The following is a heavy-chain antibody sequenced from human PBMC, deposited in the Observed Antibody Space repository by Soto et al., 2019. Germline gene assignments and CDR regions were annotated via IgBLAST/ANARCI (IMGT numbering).Heavy chain of an antibody. CDR3: AKRLYSSSSWVGYYYYGMDV. CDR1: GFTFSSYA. J-gene: IGHJ6*02. CDR2: ISGSGGST. Sequence: EVQLLESGGGLVQPGGSLRLSCAASGFTFSSYAMSWVRQAPGKGLEWVSAISGSGGSTYYADSVKGRFTISRDNSKNTLYLQMNSLRAEDTAVYYCAKRLYSSSSWVGYYYYGMDVWGQGTTVTVSS. D-gene: IGHD6-6*01. V-gene: IGHV3-23*01.